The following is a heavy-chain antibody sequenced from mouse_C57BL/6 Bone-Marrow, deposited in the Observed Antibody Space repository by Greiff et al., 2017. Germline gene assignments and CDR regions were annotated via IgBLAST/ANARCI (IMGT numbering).Heavy chain of an antibody. D-gene: IGHD2-4*01. V-gene: IGHV5-4*03. CDR3: ARGSYDYDEGFDY. CDR1: GFTFSSYA. J-gene: IGHJ2*01. Sequence: EVKLVESGGGLVKPGGSLKLSCAASGFTFSSYATSWVRQTPEKRLEWVATISDGGSYTYYPDNVKGRFTISRDNAKNNLYLQMSHLKSEDTAMYYCARGSYDYDEGFDYWGQGTTLTGSS. CDR2: ISDGGSYT.